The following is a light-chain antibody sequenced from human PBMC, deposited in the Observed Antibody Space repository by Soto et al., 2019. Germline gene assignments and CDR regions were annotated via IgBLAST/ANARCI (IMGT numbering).Light chain of an antibody. J-gene: IGKJ4*01. CDR1: QSVSSN. Sequence: EIAMTQSPATLSVSPGARATLSCRASQSVSSNLAWYQQKPGQAPSLVIYAASSRATGIPDRFSGGGSGTDFALTISSLQYKDVAVCEGKEYNQWPRLTFGGGTKVDIK. CDR3: KEYNQWPRLT. CDR2: AAS. V-gene: IGKV3D-15*01.